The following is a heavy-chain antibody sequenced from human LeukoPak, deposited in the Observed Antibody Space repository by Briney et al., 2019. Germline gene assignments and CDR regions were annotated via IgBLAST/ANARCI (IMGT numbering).Heavy chain of an antibody. V-gene: IGHV3-30*18. Sequence: GGSLRLSCAASGFTFSNYGMHWVRQAPGKGLEWVAVISYDGSNKYYADSVKGRFTISRDNSKNTLYLQMNSLRAEDTAVYYCAKDLGVDCSSTSCYIGGQGTLVTVSS. J-gene: IGHJ4*02. CDR1: GFTFSNYG. CDR2: ISYDGSNK. CDR3: AKDLGVDCSSTSCYI. D-gene: IGHD2-2*02.